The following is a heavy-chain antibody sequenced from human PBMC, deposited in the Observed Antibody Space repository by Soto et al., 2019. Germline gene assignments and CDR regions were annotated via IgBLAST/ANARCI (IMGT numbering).Heavy chain of an antibody. Sequence: GGSLRRSFAASGFSFSSYGLHWVRHAPGKGLEWVAMISYDGTDEYYADSVKGRFTISRDNSKNAVYLQMNSLRVEDTAVCYCAKQESDCSSNYWGQGTRVTGSS. CDR2: ISYDGTDE. CDR3: AKQESDCSSNY. CDR1: GFSFSSYG. D-gene: IGHD2-21*02. J-gene: IGHJ4*02. V-gene: IGHV3-30*18.